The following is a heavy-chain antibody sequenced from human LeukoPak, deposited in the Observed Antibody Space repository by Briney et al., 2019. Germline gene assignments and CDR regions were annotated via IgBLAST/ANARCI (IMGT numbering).Heavy chain of an antibody. J-gene: IGHJ4*02. CDR2: IKQDASER. Sequence: GGSLRLSCAASGFTFSSYWMTWVRQAPGKGLEWVANIKQDASERYYVDSVKGRFTISRDNAKNSLYLQMNSLRAEDTAVYYCGTPTAGTWHFDYWGQRTLVTVPS. V-gene: IGHV3-7*01. CDR3: GTPTAGTWHFDY. D-gene: IGHD1-1*01. CDR1: GFTFSSYW.